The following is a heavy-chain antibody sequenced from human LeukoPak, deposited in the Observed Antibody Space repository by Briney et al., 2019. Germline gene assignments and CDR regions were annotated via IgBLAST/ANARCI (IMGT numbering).Heavy chain of an antibody. Sequence: SETLSLTCTVSGGSISSSSYYWGWIRQPPGKGLEWIGSIYYSGSTYYNPSLKSRVTISVDTSKNQFSLKLSSVTAADTAVYYCARELGGDPWGQGTLVTVSS. J-gene: IGHJ5*02. D-gene: IGHD3-3*02. V-gene: IGHV4-39*07. CDR1: GGSISSSSYY. CDR2: IYYSGST. CDR3: ARELGGDP.